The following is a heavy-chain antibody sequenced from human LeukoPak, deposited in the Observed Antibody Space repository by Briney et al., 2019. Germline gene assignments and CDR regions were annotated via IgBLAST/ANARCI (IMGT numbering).Heavy chain of an antibody. Sequence: GASLLSCEASGFTFGSHAMGWVRQPPGKGLEWVSVISYSGDSTYYADSVKGRFTISRDDAKKKLSLLLNSLRAEDTAIYYCAKDHRGSAYFFDIWGQGTMVTVSS. CDR2: ISYSGDST. D-gene: IGHD3-3*01. J-gene: IGHJ3*02. V-gene: IGHV3-23*01. CDR3: AKDHRGSAYFFDI. CDR1: GFTFGSHA.